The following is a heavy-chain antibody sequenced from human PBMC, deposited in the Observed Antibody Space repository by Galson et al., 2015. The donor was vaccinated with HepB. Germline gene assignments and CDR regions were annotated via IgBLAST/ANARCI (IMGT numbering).Heavy chain of an antibody. J-gene: IGHJ4*02. CDR2: ISAYNGNT. D-gene: IGHD6-19*01. V-gene: IGHV1-18*04. CDR1: GYTFTSYG. CDR3: ARDLTVAGTVGY. Sequence: SCKASGYTFTSYGISWVRQAPGQGLEWMGWISAYNGNTNYAQKLQGRVTMTTDTSTSTAYMELRSLRSDDTAVYYCARDLTVAGTVGYWGQGTLVTVSS.